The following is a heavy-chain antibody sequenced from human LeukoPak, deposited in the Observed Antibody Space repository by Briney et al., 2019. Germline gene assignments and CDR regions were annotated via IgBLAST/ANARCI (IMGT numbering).Heavy chain of an antibody. V-gene: IGHV3-7*03. CDR3: AEAGSYIDAFDI. J-gene: IGHJ3*02. D-gene: IGHD1-26*01. CDR1: GFTFSSYW. CDR2: IKQDGSEK. Sequence: GSLRLSCAASGFTFSSYWMSWVRQAPGKGLEWVANIKQDGSEKYYVDSVKGRFTISRDNAKNSLYLQMNSLRSEDTAVYYCAEAGSYIDAFDIWGQGTMVTVSS.